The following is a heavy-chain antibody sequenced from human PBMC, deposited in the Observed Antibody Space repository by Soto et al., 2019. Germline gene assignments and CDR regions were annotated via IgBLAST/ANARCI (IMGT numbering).Heavy chain of an antibody. V-gene: IGHV4-34*01. CDR2: INHSGST. CDR1: GGSFSGHY. Sequence: SETLSLTCAVYGGSFSGHYWSWIRQPPGKGLEWIGEINHSGSTNYNPSLKSRVTISVDTSKNQFSLKLSSVTAADTAVYYCARDGFNYGSFDYWGQGTLVTVSS. D-gene: IGHD5-18*01. CDR3: ARDGFNYGSFDY. J-gene: IGHJ4*02.